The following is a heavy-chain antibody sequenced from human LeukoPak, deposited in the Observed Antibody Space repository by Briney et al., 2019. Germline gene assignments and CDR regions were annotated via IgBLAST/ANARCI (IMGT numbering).Heavy chain of an antibody. CDR1: GFTFSTYA. V-gene: IGHV3-7*01. CDR3: ARDGRGGHNDF. J-gene: IGHJ4*02. Sequence: PGGSLRLSCAASGFTFSTYAMSWVRQAPGKGLEWVANIREDGGHTNYVDSVKGRFTISRDNAKNSLFLQMDGPRVDDTAVYFCARDGRGGHNDFWGQGTLITVSS. D-gene: IGHD4-23*01. CDR2: IREDGGHT.